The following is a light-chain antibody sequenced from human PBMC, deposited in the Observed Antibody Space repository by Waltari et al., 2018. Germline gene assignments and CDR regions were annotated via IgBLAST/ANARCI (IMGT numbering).Light chain of an antibody. CDR2: EDS. CDR3: CSYAGSFTLV. Sequence: QSALTQPASVSGSPGQSITIPCTGTRRDVGSYKPVSWYQEHPGKAPKLMIYEDSKRPSGVSNRFSGSKSGNTASLTISGLQAEDEADYYCCSYAGSFTLVFGGGTKLTVL. CDR1: RRDVGSYKP. V-gene: IGLV2-23*01. J-gene: IGLJ2*01.